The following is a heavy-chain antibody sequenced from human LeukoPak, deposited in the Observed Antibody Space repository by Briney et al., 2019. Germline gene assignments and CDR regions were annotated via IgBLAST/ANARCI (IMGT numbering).Heavy chain of an antibody. CDR3: ARRNYGDYGHYFDY. J-gene: IGHJ4*02. V-gene: IGHV4-4*02. D-gene: IGHD4-17*01. Sequence: PSETLSLTCAVSGGSISSSNWWSWVRQPPGKGLEWIGEIYHSGSTNYNPSLESRVSISVDKSKNLFSLKLNSVTAADTAVYFCARRNYGDYGHYFDYWGQGILVTVSS. CDR1: GGSISSSNW. CDR2: IYHSGST.